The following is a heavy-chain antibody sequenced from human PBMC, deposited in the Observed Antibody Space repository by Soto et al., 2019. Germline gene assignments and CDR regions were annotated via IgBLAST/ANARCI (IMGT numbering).Heavy chain of an antibody. CDR1: GFVFSRFG. V-gene: IGHV3-33*08. CDR3: VRGDGTAAAGAYYHYGLDV. J-gene: IGHJ6*02. CDR2: IWYDGENK. Sequence: QVQLVESGGGVVQPGESLRLACEGSGFVFSRFGMHWVRQAPGKGLEWVAVIWYDGENKYYGDSVKGRFTISRDNSKKTVYPQMNRLGVDAPAVYYCVRGDGTAAAGAYYHYGLDVWGQGTTVTVSS. D-gene: IGHD6-13*01.